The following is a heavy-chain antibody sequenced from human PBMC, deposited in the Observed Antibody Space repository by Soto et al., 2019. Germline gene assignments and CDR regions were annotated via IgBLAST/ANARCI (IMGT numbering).Heavy chain of an antibody. D-gene: IGHD3-16*01. CDR1: GFTFSSYS. V-gene: IGHV3-21*01. CDR3: ARDQVGWGGVEAASGGY. Sequence: EVQLVESGGGLVKPGGSLRLSCAASGFTFSSYSMNWVRQAPGKGLEWVSSISSSSSYIYYADSVKGRFTISRDNAKNSLYLQMNSLRAEDTAVYYCARDQVGWGGVEAASGGYWGQGTLVTVSS. J-gene: IGHJ4*02. CDR2: ISSSSSYI.